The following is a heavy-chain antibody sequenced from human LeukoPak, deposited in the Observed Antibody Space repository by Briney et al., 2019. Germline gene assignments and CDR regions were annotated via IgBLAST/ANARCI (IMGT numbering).Heavy chain of an antibody. CDR1: GFTFRSYN. CDR2: ISYDGSYT. J-gene: IGHJ4*02. D-gene: IGHD2-2*01. V-gene: IGHV3-30*03. CDR3: ARDHSAMPSY. Sequence: PGRSLRLSCAASGFTFRSYNFHWLRQAPGKGLEWLTVISYDGSYTSYGASVKGRFTVSRDNSQNTLYLQMNGLRAEDTALYYCARDHSAMPSYWGQGTLVTVSS.